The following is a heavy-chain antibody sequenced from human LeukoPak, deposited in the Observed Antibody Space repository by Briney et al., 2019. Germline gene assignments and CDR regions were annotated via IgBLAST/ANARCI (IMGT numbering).Heavy chain of an antibody. D-gene: IGHD6-13*01. V-gene: IGHV3-74*01. CDR2: INRDGSTT. CDR3: AREASAVFDY. Sequence: QPGGSLRLSCAASGFTLNNYWMHWVRHAPGKGLVWVSRINRDGSTTDYADSVKGRFTISRDNAKNTLYLQMNSPGAEDTAVYYCAREASAVFDYWGQGTLVTVSS. CDR1: GFTLNNYW. J-gene: IGHJ4*02.